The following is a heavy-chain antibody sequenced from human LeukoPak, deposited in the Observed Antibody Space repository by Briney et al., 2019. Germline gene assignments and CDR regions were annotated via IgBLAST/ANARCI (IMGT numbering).Heavy chain of an antibody. CDR2: INEDGSIT. J-gene: IGHJ4*02. CDR1: GFTFTRYW. D-gene: IGHD1-26*01. V-gene: IGHV3-74*01. CDR3: ARDLGGIAGS. Sequence: GGSLRLSCAASGFTFTRYWMHWVRQVPGKGLDWVSRINEDGSITNHADSVRGRFTISRDNARDTLYLQMNSLRSEDTAVYYCARDLGGIAGSWGQGTLVTVSS.